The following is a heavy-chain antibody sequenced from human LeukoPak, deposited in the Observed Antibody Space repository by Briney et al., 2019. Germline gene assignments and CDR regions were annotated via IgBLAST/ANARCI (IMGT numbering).Heavy chain of an antibody. Sequence: PSETLSLTCTVSGGSISSYYWSWIRQPAGKGLEWIGRIYTSGSTNYNPSLKSRVTMSVDTSKNQFSLKLSSVTAADTAVYYCARERGYNWNDVFSYYYYYYMDVWGKGTTVTVSS. D-gene: IGHD1-1*01. CDR2: IYTSGST. J-gene: IGHJ6*03. CDR3: ARERGYNWNDVFSYYYYYYMDV. CDR1: GGSISSYY. V-gene: IGHV4-4*07.